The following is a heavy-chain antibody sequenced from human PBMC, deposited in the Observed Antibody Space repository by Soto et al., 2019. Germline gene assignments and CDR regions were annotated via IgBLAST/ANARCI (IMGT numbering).Heavy chain of an antibody. D-gene: IGHD5-12*01. CDR1: GGSISSGGYS. V-gene: IGHV4-30-2*01. Sequence: PSETLSLTCAVSGGSISSGGYSWSWIRQPPGKGLEWIGYIYHSGSTNYNPSLKSRVTISVDKSKNQFSLKLSSVTAADTAVYYCAREVDIVATIGERWFDPWGQGTLVTVSS. CDR2: IYHSGST. CDR3: AREVDIVATIGERWFDP. J-gene: IGHJ5*02.